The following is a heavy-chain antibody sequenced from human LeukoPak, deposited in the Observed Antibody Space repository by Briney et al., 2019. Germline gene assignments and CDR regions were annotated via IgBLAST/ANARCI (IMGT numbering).Heavy chain of an antibody. J-gene: IGHJ6*03. CDR2: ISGSGGST. Sequence: GGSLRLSCAASGFTFSSYGMSWVRQAPGKGLEWVSAISGSGGSTYYADSVKGRFTISRDNSKNTLYLQMNSLRAEDTALYYCARDWQLERRFYYYYMDVWGKGTTVTVSS. CDR3: ARDWQLERRFYYYYMDV. D-gene: IGHD1-1*01. V-gene: IGHV3-23*01. CDR1: GFTFSSYG.